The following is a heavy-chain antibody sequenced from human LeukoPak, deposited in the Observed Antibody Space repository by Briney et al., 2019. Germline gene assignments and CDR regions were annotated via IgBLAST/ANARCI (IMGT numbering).Heavy chain of an antibody. Sequence: GGSLRLSCAASGFTFSSYAMSWVRQAPGKGLEWVSGISGTGGSTYYADSVKGRFTISRDNSKNTLYLQMNSLRAEGTAIYYCMCGWNFDYWGQGTLVTVSS. CDR3: MCGWNFDY. CDR2: ISGTGGST. CDR1: GFTFSSYA. V-gene: IGHV3-23*01. J-gene: IGHJ4*02. D-gene: IGHD6-19*01.